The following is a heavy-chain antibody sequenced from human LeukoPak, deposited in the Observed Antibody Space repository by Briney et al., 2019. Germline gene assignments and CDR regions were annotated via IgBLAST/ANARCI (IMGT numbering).Heavy chain of an antibody. J-gene: IGHJ6*03. CDR2: INPNSGDT. CDR1: GYTFSGSY. D-gene: IGHD2-8*02. Sequence: ASVQVSCNASGYTFSGSYIHWVRQAPGQGLEWMGRINPNSGDTNFAQRFQGRVTMTRDTSISTAYMELSSLTSDDAAVYFCARSAEHCNDGVCFTDYYMDVWGKGTTVTVSS. V-gene: IGHV1-2*06. CDR3: ARSAEHCNDGVCFTDYYMDV.